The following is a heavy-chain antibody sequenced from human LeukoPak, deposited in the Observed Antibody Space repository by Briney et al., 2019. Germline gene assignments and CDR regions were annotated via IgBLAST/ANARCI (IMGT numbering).Heavy chain of an antibody. CDR2: INPNSGGT. CDR3: ARAFDYSNYYSGY. Sequence: ASVKVSCKASGYTFTGYYMHWVRQAPGQGLEWMGWINPNSGGTNYAQKFQGRVTVTRDTSISTAYMELSRLRSDDTAVYYCARAFDYSNYYSGYWGQGTLVTVSS. D-gene: IGHD4-11*01. CDR1: GYTFTGYY. J-gene: IGHJ4*02. V-gene: IGHV1-2*02.